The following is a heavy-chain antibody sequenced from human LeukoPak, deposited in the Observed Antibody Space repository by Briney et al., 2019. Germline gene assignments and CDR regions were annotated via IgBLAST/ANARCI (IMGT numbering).Heavy chain of an antibody. CDR2: IWNDGNTQ. D-gene: IGHD6-13*01. Sequence: PGGSLRLSCVASGFTLSSYGMHWVRQAPGKGLECVAIIWNDGNTQYNLDSVKGRFTISRDHSKNSLYLEMNSLRAEDTAVYYCARDSPGYSSSWYWGGVFAYWGQGTLVTVSS. CDR3: ARDSPGYSSSWYWGGVFAY. V-gene: IGHV3-33*01. J-gene: IGHJ4*02. CDR1: GFTLSSYG.